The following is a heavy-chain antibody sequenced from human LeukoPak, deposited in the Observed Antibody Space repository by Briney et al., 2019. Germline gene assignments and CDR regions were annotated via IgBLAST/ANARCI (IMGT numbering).Heavy chain of an antibody. Sequence: SETLSLTCAVYGGSFSGYYWSWIRQPPGKGLEWIGEINHSGSTNYNPSLKSRVTISVDTSKNQFSLKLSSVTAADTAVYYCARTHGLRDAFDIWGQGTMVTVS. D-gene: IGHD5-12*01. CDR2: INHSGST. J-gene: IGHJ3*02. CDR1: GGSFSGYY. CDR3: ARTHGLRDAFDI. V-gene: IGHV4-34*01.